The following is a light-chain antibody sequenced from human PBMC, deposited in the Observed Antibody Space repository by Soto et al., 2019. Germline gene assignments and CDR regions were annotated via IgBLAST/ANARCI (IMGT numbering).Light chain of an antibody. V-gene: IGLV2-23*02. CDR3: CSYAGGYTYL. CDR2: EVT. Sequence: QSALAQPASVSGSPGQSVTISCSGSDIGNYNLVSWYQHLPGRAPKLLIFEVTMRPSGISDRFSGSKSASTASLTISGLQAEDEADYFCCSYAGGYTYLFGTGTKVTVL. J-gene: IGLJ1*01. CDR1: SDIGNYNL.